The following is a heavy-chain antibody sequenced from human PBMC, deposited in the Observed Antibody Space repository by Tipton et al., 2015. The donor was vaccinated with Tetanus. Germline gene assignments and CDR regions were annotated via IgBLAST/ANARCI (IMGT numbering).Heavy chain of an antibody. CDR1: GFTFSSYW. CDR3: ARAGYSGYDLDEDVIVVVTEPYYFDY. Sequence: SLRLSCAASGFTFSSYWMSWVRQAPGKGLEWVANIKQDGSEKYYVDSVKGRFTISRDNAKNSLYLQMNSLRAEDTAVYYCARAGYSGYDLDEDVIVVVTEPYYFDYWGQGTLVTVSS. CDR2: IKQDGSEK. V-gene: IGHV3-7*01. D-gene: IGHD5-12*01. J-gene: IGHJ4*02.